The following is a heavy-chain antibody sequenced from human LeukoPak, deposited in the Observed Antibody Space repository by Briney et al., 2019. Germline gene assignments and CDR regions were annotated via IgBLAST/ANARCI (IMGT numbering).Heavy chain of an antibody. J-gene: IGHJ6*03. CDR2: ISAYNGNT. CDR3: ARDHRSLVLYYYYMDV. V-gene: IGHV1-18*01. CDR1: GYTFTSYG. Sequence: ASVKVTCKASGYTFTSYGISWVRQAPGQGLEWMGWISAYNGNTNYAQKLQGRVTMTTDTSTSTAYMELRSLRSDDTAVYYCARDHRSLVLYYYYMDVWGKGTTVTVSS. D-gene: IGHD6-13*01.